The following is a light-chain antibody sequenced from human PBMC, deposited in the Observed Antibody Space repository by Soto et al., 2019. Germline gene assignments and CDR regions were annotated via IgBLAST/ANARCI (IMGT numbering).Light chain of an antibody. J-gene: IGKJ1*01. CDR2: GAS. CDR3: QQYGSSPRT. Sequence: EIVMTQSPATPSVSPGERATLSCRASQSVSSNLAWYQQKPGQAPRLLIYGASSRATGIPDRFSGSGSGTDSTLTISRLEPEDFAVYYCQQYGSSPRTFGQGTKVDIK. V-gene: IGKV3-20*01. CDR1: QSVSSN.